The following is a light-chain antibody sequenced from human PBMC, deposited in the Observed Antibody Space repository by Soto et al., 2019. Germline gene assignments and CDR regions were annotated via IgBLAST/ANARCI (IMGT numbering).Light chain of an antibody. Sequence: EIVLTQSPATLSLSPGERATLSCRASQRVRHYLAWYQQKPGQAPRLLIYDASSRATGIPARFSGSGSGTDFTLTISSLEPEDFAVYYCQQRSNWPPGYTFGQGTKLEIK. V-gene: IGKV3-11*01. J-gene: IGKJ2*01. CDR1: QRVRHY. CDR2: DAS. CDR3: QQRSNWPPGYT.